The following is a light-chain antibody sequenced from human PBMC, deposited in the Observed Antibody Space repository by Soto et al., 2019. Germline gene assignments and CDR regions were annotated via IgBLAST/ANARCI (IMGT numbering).Light chain of an antibody. CDR3: GTWDSSLSYV. Sequence: QSVLTQPPSVSAAPGHKVTISCSGGSSNIGNNYVSWFQQLPGTAPKLLIYENNKRPSGIPDRFSGSKSGASATLDITGLQTGDEADYYCGTWDSSLSYVFGTGTKVTV. V-gene: IGLV1-51*02. CDR1: SSNIGNNY. J-gene: IGLJ1*01. CDR2: ENN.